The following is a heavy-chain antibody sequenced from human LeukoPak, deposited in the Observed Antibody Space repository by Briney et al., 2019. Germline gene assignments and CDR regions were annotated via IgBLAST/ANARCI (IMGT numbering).Heavy chain of an antibody. CDR1: GGSISSGGYY. D-gene: IGHD6-6*01. CDR2: INHSGST. J-gene: IGHJ5*02. CDR3: ARAPGYSSSSGGLDP. Sequence: SETLSLTCAVSGGSISSGGYYWSWIRQPPGKGLEWIGEINHSGSTNYNPSLKSRVTLSVDTSKNQFSLKLSSVTAADTAVYYCARAPGYSSSSGGLDPWAREPWSPSPQ. V-gene: IGHV4-34*01.